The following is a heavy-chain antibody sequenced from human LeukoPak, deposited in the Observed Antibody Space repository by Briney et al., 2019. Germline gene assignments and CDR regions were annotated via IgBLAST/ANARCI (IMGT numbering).Heavy chain of an antibody. J-gene: IGHJ6*03. CDR1: GFTFSSYG. V-gene: IGHV3-23*01. CDR3: AKVPRGYYDSSGYYYYYYMDV. Sequence: GGSLRLSCAASGFTFSSYGMSWVRQAPGKGLEWVSAISGSGGSTYYADSVKGRFTISRDNSKNTLYLQMNSLRAEDTAVYYCAKVPRGYYDSSGYYYYYYMDVWGKGTTVTISS. CDR2: ISGSGGST. D-gene: IGHD3-22*01.